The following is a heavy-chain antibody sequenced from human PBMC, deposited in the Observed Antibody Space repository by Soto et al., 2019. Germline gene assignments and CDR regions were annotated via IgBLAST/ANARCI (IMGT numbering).Heavy chain of an antibody. CDR3: EKGDSGLLWFCDF. CDR1: GFTFSTNA. V-gene: IGHV3-23*01. CDR2: ISGSATNT. J-gene: IGHJ4*02. D-gene: IGHD3-10*01. Sequence: GGSLRLSCAASGFTFSTNAMSWVRQAPGKGLERVSTISGSATNTYYADSVKGRFTISRDNSRDTLYLEMNTLRAEDTAVYYCEKGDSGLLWFCDFWGQGTLVTVSS.